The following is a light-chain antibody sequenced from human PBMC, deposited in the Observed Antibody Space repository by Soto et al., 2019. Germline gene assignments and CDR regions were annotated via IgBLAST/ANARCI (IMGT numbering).Light chain of an antibody. CDR1: GSNIGAGYD. J-gene: IGLJ1*01. Sequence: QSLLTQPPSGSRAPGQSVTISCTGSGSNIGAGYDVRWYQQLPGTAPKLLIFANINRPSGVPDRFYGSKSGTSASLAITGLRAEDEADYYCSSYTSRSTLVFGNGTKSPS. CDR2: ANI. CDR3: SSYTSRSTLV. V-gene: IGLV1-40*01.